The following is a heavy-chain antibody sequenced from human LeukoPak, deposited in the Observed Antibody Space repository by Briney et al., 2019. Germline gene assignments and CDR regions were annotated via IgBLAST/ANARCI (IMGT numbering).Heavy chain of an antibody. CDR1: GFTFSSYA. V-gene: IGHV3-48*01. CDR2: ISSSSSTI. CDR3: ARVGYDYVWGSYRQD. D-gene: IGHD3-16*02. Sequence: PPGRSLRLSCAASGFTFSSYAMHWVRQAPGKGLEWVSYISSSSSTIYYADSVKGRFTISRDNAKNSLYLQMNSLRAEDTAVYYCARVGYDYVWGSYRQDWGQGTLVTVSS. J-gene: IGHJ4*02.